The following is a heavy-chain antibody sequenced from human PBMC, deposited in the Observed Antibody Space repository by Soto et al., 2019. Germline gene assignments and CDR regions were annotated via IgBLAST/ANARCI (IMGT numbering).Heavy chain of an antibody. CDR1: GYTFSVYH. V-gene: IGHV1-2*02. J-gene: IGHJ6*02. D-gene: IGHD4-4*01. CDR2: VHPNSGGT. Sequence: ASVNVSCKASGYTFSVYHMHWVRQAPGQGLEWMGWVHPNSGGTNYAQSFEGRVTMTRDTSINTAYMELSRLTSDDTAVYYCAKELQRGMDVWGQGTKVTVSS. CDR3: AKELQRGMDV.